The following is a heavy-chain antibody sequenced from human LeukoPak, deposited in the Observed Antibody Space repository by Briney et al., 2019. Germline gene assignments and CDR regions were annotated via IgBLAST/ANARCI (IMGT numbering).Heavy chain of an antibody. Sequence: ASVKVSCKASGYTFTSYGISWVRQAPGQGLEWMGWISAYSGNTNYAQKLQGRVTMTTDTSTSTAYMELRSLRSDDTAVYYCARDQYYYGSGSYPDFDYWGQGTLVTVSS. CDR3: ARDQYYYGSGSYPDFDY. V-gene: IGHV1-18*01. CDR2: ISAYSGNT. CDR1: GYTFTSYG. J-gene: IGHJ4*02. D-gene: IGHD3-10*01.